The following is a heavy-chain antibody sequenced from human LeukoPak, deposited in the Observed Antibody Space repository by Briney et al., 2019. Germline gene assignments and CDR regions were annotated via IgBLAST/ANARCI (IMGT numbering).Heavy chain of an antibody. J-gene: IGHJ6*03. CDR3: ARLADGPHYYYYMDV. CDR2: ITGSGGIT. V-gene: IGHV3-23*01. D-gene: IGHD2-21*01. Sequence: GGSLRLSCAASGFTFSSYAMNWVRQAPGKGLEWVSTITGSGGITYYADSVKGRFTISRDNSKNTLYLQVNSLRAEDTAVYYCARLADGPHYYYYMDVWGKGTTVTVSS. CDR1: GFTFSSYA.